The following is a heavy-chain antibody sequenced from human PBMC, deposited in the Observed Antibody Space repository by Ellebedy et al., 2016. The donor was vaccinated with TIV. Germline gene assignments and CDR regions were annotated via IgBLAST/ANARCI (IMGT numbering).Heavy chain of an antibody. Sequence: SETLSLXXTVSGGSMRSRAYYWSWIRQPAGKGLEWIGRIYTSGVTNYNPSLESRVTMSIDTSKNQFSLELTSVTAADTAVYYCARNDTMALREGGRGWFDSWGQGMLVTVSS. CDR2: IYTSGVT. CDR1: GGSMRSRAYY. CDR3: ARNDTMALREGGRGWFDS. V-gene: IGHV4-61*02. J-gene: IGHJ5*01. D-gene: IGHD1-7*01.